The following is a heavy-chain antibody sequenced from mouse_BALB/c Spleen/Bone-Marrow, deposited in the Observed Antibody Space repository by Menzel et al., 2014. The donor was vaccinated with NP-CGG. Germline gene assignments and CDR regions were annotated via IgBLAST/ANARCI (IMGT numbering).Heavy chain of an antibody. CDR3: AREGYDYDWFAD. CDR1: GFTFSSYG. CDR2: ISGDGSYI. V-gene: IGHV5-9-2*01. D-gene: IGHD2-4*01. Sequence: EVMLVESGGDLVKPGGSLKLSCAASGFTFSSYGMSWVRQTPEKRLEWVATISGDGSYIYYADNVKGRFIISRDNAKNNLYLQVRSLRSEDTALYYCAREGYDYDWFADWGQGTLVTVSA. J-gene: IGHJ3*01.